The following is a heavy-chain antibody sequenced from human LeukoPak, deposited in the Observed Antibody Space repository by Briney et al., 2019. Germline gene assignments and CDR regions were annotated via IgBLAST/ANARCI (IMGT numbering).Heavy chain of an antibody. V-gene: IGHV1-18*01. D-gene: IGHD6-13*01. Sequence: ASVKVSCKASGYTFTSYGISWVRQAPGQGLEWMGWISAYNGNTNYAQKLQGGVTMTTDTSTSTAYMELSSLRSEDTAVYYCARGFAAAGTGYFDYWGQGTLVTVSS. CDR1: GYTFTSYG. J-gene: IGHJ4*02. CDR2: ISAYNGNT. CDR3: ARGFAAAGTGYFDY.